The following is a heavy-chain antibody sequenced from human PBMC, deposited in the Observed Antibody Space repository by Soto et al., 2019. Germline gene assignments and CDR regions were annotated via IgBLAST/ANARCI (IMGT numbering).Heavy chain of an antibody. Sequence: LGQSGPDVKKPGTSVKVSCKTSGFTFGSSAVQWVRQVRGQRLEWIGWIVVASGYSNVAQKFQDRVSLTRDLSTNTAFMELSSLTSEDSAMYYCAADVIGVAGDFDHWGQGTLVSVSS. D-gene: IGHD6-19*01. CDR2: IVVASGYS. V-gene: IGHV1-58*01. CDR3: AADVIGVAGDFDH. J-gene: IGHJ4*02. CDR1: GFTFGSSA.